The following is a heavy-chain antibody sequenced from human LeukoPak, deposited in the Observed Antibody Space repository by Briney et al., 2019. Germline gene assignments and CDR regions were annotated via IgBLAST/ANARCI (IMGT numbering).Heavy chain of an antibody. J-gene: IGHJ2*01. CDR3: AGAPGYCSSTSCYDPRRHWYFDL. Sequence: SETLSLTCAVYSGSFSGYYWSWIRQPPGKGLEWIGEINHSGSTNYNPSLKSRVTISVDTSKNQFSLKLSSVTAADTAVYYCAGAPGYCSSTSCYDPRRHWYFDLWGRGTLVTVSS. CDR1: SGSFSGYY. CDR2: INHSGST. V-gene: IGHV4-34*01. D-gene: IGHD2-2*01.